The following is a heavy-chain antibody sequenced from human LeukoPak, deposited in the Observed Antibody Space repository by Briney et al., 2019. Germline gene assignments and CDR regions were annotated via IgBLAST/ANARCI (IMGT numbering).Heavy chain of an antibody. CDR1: GGSLSSYY. CDR2: IYNSGST. V-gene: IGHV4-39*01. Sequence: KPSETLSLTCTLSGGSLSSYYWSWIRQPPGKGREWIGNIYNSGSTYYNPSLKRRVTISVETSKNQFSLKLSSGTAADTAVYYCARRITMVRGVIIHYYYYYYMDVWGKGTTVTVSS. D-gene: IGHD3-10*01. CDR3: ARRITMVRGVIIHYYYYYYMDV. J-gene: IGHJ6*03.